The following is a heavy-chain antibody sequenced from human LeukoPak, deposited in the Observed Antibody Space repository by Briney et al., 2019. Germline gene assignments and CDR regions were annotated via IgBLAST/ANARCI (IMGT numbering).Heavy chain of an antibody. CDR1: GFTFDDYA. J-gene: IGHJ4*02. CDR2: ITWNSGDI. CDR3: AKDTCSSTSCSNDY. Sequence: SLRLSCAASGFTFDDYAMHWVRQAPGKGLEWVSGITWNSGDIGYADSVKGRFTISRDNAKNSLYLQMNSLRAEDTALYYCAKDTCSSTSCSNDYWGQGTLVTVSS. D-gene: IGHD2-2*01. V-gene: IGHV3-9*01.